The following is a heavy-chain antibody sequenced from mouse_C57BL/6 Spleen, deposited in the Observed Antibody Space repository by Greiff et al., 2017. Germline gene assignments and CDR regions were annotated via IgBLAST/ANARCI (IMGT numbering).Heavy chain of an antibody. CDR1: GYTFTSYW. V-gene: IGHV1-64*01. CDR3: ARSLDSSGSWFAY. D-gene: IGHD3-2*02. CDR2: IHPNSGST. Sequence: VQLQQPGAELVKPGASVKLSCKASGYTFTSYWMHWVKQRPGQGLEWIGMIHPNSGSTNYNEKFKSKATLTVDKSSSTAYMQLSSLTSEDSAVYYGARSLDSSGSWFAYWGQGTLVTVSA. J-gene: IGHJ3*01.